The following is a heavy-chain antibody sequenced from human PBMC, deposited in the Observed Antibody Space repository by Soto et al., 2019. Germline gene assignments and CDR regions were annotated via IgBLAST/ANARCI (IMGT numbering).Heavy chain of an antibody. Sequence: GGSLRLSCAASGFTFSSYAMHWVRQAPGKGLEWVAVISYDGSNKYYADSVKGRFTISRDNSKNTLYLQMNSLRAEDTAVYYCARENYDILTGYYGTNWFDPWGQGTLVTVSS. CDR2: ISYDGSNK. D-gene: IGHD3-9*01. J-gene: IGHJ5*02. V-gene: IGHV3-30-3*01. CDR3: ARENYDILTGYYGTNWFDP. CDR1: GFTFSSYA.